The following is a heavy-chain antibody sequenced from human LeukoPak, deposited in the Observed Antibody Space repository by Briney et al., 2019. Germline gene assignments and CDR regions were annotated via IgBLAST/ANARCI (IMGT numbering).Heavy chain of an antibody. CDR3: ARACSGGSCPIDY. CDR1: GTTFSSYA. V-gene: IGHV1-69*04. J-gene: IGHJ4*02. Sequence: SGKVACKASGTTFSSYAISWVRQAPGQGLEWMGRIIPIFGIANYAQKFQGRVTITADKSTSTAYMELSSLRSEDTAVYYCARACSGGSCPIDYWGQGTLVTVSS. CDR2: IIPIFGIA. D-gene: IGHD2-15*01.